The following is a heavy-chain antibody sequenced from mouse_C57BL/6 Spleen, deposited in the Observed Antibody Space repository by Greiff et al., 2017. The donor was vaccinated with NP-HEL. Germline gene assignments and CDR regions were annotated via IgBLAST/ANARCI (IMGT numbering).Heavy chain of an antibody. J-gene: IGHJ1*03. V-gene: IGHV1-53*01. CDR1: GYTFTSYW. CDR3: ARPSSMVRDWYFDV. D-gene: IGHD2-3*01. Sequence: QVQLKQPGTELVKPGASVKLSCKASGYTFTSYWMHWVKQRPGQGLEWIGNINPSNGGTNYNEKFKSKATLTVDKSSSTAYMQLSSLTSEDSAVYYCARPSSMVRDWYFDVWGTGTTVTVSS. CDR2: INPSNGGT.